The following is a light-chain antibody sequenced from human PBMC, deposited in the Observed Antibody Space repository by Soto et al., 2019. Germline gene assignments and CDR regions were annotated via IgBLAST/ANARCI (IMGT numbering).Light chain of an antibody. CDR1: QSVSSNY. J-gene: IGKJ1*01. CDR2: GAS. Sequence: EIVLTQSPGTLSLSPGERATLSCRASQSVSSNYLAWYQQKPGQTPRLLIYGASSRATGIPLRFSGSGSGTDFTLTISRVEPEDFAVYYCEQYGSSQGTVGQGTQVEIK. V-gene: IGKV3-20*01. CDR3: EQYGSSQGT.